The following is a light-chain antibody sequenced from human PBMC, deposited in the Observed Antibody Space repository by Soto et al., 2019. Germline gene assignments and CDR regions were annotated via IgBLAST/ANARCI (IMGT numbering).Light chain of an antibody. V-gene: IGKV4-1*01. CDR2: WAS. Sequence: DIVMTQSPDSLAVSLGERATMNCKCSRSVLYKSNNKNHLAWYQQKPGQPPQLNIYWASTRESGVPERFSGSGSGTDFTLTISSLEAEDVAFYWCQQYFDVPFTFGGGTKVDIK. J-gene: IGKJ4*01. CDR1: RSVLYKSNNKNH. CDR3: QQYFDVPFT.